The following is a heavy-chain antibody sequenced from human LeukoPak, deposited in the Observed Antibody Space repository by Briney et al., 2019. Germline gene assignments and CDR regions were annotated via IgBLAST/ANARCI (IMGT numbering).Heavy chain of an antibody. Sequence: ASVKASCKASGHTFTYYVISWGRQAPGLGLEWWGWFSIYHSNTDYAQKLRGRVTMTTDTSTSTAYMELRSLRSDDTAVYYCAGITYDFWSGYYMPDDPWGQGTLVTVSS. CDR3: AGITYDFWSGYYMPDDP. CDR1: GHTFTYYV. J-gene: IGHJ5*02. D-gene: IGHD3-3*01. CDR2: FSIYHSNT. V-gene: IGHV1-18*01.